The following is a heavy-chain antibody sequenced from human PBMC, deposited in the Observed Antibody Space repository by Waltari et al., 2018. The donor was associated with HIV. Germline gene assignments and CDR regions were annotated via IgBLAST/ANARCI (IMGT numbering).Heavy chain of an antibody. D-gene: IGHD2-2*01. CDR3: ARPIVVGALGYGMDV. CDR1: GFTVSSNY. CDR2: IYGAEST. V-gene: IGHV3-66*01. Sequence: EVQLVDSGGGFVQPGGSLRLSCAASGFTVSSNYMSWVRQAPGKGLESVSVIYGAESTFDADSVKGRFTISRENSKNTLYLQMNNLRAEETAVYYCARPIVVGALGYGMDVWGQGTTVTVSS. J-gene: IGHJ6*02.